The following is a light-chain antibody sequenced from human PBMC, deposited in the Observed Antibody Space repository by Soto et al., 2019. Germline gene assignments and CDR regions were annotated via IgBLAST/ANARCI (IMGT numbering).Light chain of an antibody. CDR1: QSISNF. J-gene: IGKJ4*01. Sequence: DIQMTQSPSTLSASVGDRVTITCRASQSISNFLAWYQRRPGKAPKLLIYRASGLERGVPSRFIGGGSGTEFTLTISSLQPDDFATYFCQHFYTSPITFGGGTKVEIK. CDR3: QHFYTSPIT. V-gene: IGKV1-5*03. CDR2: RAS.